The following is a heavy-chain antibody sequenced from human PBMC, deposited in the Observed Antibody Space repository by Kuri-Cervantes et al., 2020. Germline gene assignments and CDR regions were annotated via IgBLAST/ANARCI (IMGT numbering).Heavy chain of an antibody. CDR3: AKDPTGDYVGAFDD. CDR1: GFTFDDYT. D-gene: IGHD4-17*01. J-gene: IGHJ4*02. CDR2: ISGSDYSR. V-gene: IGHV3-23*01. Sequence: GESLKTSCAASGFTFDDYTMHWVRQAPGEGLEWVSSISGSDYSRYADSVKGRFTISRDNSKNTAYLQMNSLRAEDTAVYYCAKDPTGDYVGAFDDWGQGTLVTVSS.